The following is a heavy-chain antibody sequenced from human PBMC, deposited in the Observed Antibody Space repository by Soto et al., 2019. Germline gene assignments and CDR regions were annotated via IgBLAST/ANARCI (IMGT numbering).Heavy chain of an antibody. J-gene: IGHJ4*02. CDR1: GGTFSSYA. CDR2: IVPIVDTS. Sequence: QVQLVQSGAEVRQPASSVKVSCKTSGGTFSSYAITWVRQAPGQGLEWMGGIVPIVDTSTYAQKLQGRVTITADESPSTVYMELSSLRSDDTAVYYCVRVVAIPGSPDNWGQGTLVTVSS. CDR3: VRVVAIPGSPDN. D-gene: IGHD2-15*01. V-gene: IGHV1-69*12.